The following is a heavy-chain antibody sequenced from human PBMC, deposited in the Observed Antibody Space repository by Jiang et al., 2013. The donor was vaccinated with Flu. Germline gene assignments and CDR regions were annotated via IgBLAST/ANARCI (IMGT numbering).Heavy chain of an antibody. CDR2: INHSGST. V-gene: IGHV4-34*01. D-gene: IGHD2-15*01. CDR1: GGSFSGYY. J-gene: IGHJ4*02. Sequence: LLKPSETLSLTCAVYGGSFSGYYWSWIRQPPGKGLEWIGEINHSGSTNYNPSLKSRVTISVDTSKNQFSLKLSSVTAADTAVHYCAREAILGDFDYWGQGTLVTVSS. CDR3: AREAILGDFDY.